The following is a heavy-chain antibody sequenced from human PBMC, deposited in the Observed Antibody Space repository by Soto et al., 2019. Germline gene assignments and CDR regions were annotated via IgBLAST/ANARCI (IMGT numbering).Heavy chain of an antibody. V-gene: IGHV3-7*03. J-gene: IGHJ4*02. Sequence: EVQLVESGGGLVQPGGSLRLSCAASGFTFSSYWMSWVRHAPGKGLEWVANIKQDGSEKYYVDSVKGRFTISRDDSKNTLYLQMNSLKTEDTAVYYCTTDLDIVATTPHYWGQGTLVTVSS. CDR3: TTDLDIVATTPHY. CDR2: IKQDGSEK. D-gene: IGHD5-12*01. CDR1: GFTFSSYW.